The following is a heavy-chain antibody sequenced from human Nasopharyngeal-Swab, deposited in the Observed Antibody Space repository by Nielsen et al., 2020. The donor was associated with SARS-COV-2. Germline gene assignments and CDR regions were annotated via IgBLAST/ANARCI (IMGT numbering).Heavy chain of an antibody. D-gene: IGHD6-19*01. J-gene: IGHJ3*02. CDR2: IWYDGSNK. Sequence: GGSLRLSCAASGFTFSSYGMHWVRQAPGKGLEWVAVIWYDGSNKYYADSVKDRFTISRDNSKNTLYLQMNSLRAEDTAVYYCARPSGWLAFDIWGQGTMVTVSS. V-gene: IGHV3-33*01. CDR1: GFTFSSYG. CDR3: ARPSGWLAFDI.